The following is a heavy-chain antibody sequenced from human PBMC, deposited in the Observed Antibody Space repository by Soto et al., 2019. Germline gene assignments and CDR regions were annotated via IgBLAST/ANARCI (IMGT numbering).Heavy chain of an antibody. Sequence: LNISCAASGFTFSIYSMNWVRQAPGKGLEWVSYISSSSSTISYADSVKGRFTISRDNAENSLYLQMNSLRPEDTALYYCVRSKGGYSYGTPFDYWGQGTLVTVSS. CDR3: VRSKGGYSYGTPFDY. J-gene: IGHJ4*02. CDR1: GFTFSIYS. V-gene: IGHV3-48*04. CDR2: ISSSSSTI. D-gene: IGHD5-18*01.